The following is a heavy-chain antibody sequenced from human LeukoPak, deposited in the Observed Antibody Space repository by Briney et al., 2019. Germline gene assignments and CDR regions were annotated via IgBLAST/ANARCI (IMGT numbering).Heavy chain of an antibody. CDR2: LSDDGGVST. CDR1: GLIFNNYG. J-gene: IGHJ4*01. D-gene: IGHD5-18*01. CDR3: AKVRGYSYGGDLDY. V-gene: IGHV3-23*01. Sequence: GGCLRLSRVASGLIFNNYGLTWVREASGKGREFVTGLSDDGGVSTEYADSVTGRFTISRDNFRSTLYLQMNTLTADDTGVYYCAKVRGYSYGGDLDYWGHGTLVTVSS.